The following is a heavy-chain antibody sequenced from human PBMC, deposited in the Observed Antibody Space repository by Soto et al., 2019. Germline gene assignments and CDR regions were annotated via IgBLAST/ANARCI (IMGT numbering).Heavy chain of an antibody. D-gene: IGHD3-22*01. CDR3: ARDFADSSGYYYPGGYYYYYGMDV. V-gene: IGHV3-21*01. J-gene: IGHJ6*02. CDR1: GFTLSSYS. CDR2: ISSSSSYI. Sequence: GGALRLSCAASGFTLSSYSMNWVRQAPGKGLEWVSSISSSSSYIYYADSVKGRFTISRDNAKNSLYLQMNSLRAEDTAVYYCARDFADSSGYYYPGGYYYYYGMDVWGQGTTVTVSS.